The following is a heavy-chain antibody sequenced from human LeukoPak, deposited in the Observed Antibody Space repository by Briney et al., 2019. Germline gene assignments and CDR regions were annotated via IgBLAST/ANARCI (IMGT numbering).Heavy chain of an antibody. D-gene: IGHD6-19*01. CDR2: ISYDGSNK. Sequence: GGSLRLSCAASGFTFSSYGMHWVRQAPGKGLEWVAVISYDGSNKYYADSVKGRFTISRDNSKNTLYLQMNSLRAEDTAVYYCAKDLQAGHLDYWGQGTLVTVSS. V-gene: IGHV3-30*18. CDR1: GFTFSSYG. CDR3: AKDLQAGHLDY. J-gene: IGHJ4*02.